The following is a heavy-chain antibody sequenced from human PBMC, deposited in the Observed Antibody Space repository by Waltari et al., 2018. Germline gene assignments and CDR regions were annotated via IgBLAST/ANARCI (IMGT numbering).Heavy chain of an antibody. Sequence: QVQLLESGPGLVRPSETLSLTCAVSGYSIISGYSWGWIRQPPGKGLEWIANIYHSGGTDYNPSLKSRVTISVDTYKNQFSLKLSSVTAADTAVYYCTRLFGGSVWEAFDIWGQGTMVTVSS. D-gene: IGHD3-3*01. V-gene: IGHV4-38-2*01. CDR2: IYHSGGT. J-gene: IGHJ3*02. CDR3: TRLFGGSVWEAFDI. CDR1: GYSIISGYS.